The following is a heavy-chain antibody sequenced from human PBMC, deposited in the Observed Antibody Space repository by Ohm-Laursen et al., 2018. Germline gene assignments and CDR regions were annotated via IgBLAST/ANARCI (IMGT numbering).Heavy chain of an antibody. CDR3: ASNSGSYFQDRYYFDY. CDR2: IIPILGIA. CDR1: GGTFSSYA. V-gene: IGHV1-69*10. J-gene: IGHJ4*02. D-gene: IGHD1-26*01. Sequence: VKISCKASGGTFSSYAISWARQAPGQGLEWMGRIIPILGIANYAQKFQGRVTITADKSTSTAYMELSSLRSEDTAVYYCASNSGSYFQDRYYFDYWGQGTLVTVSS.